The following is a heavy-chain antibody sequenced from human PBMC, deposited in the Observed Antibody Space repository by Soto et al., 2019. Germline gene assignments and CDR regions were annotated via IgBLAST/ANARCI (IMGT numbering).Heavy chain of an antibody. CDR1: EYTFTDYF. J-gene: IGHJ4*02. Sequence: QVQLVQSGAEVKKPGASVKLSCQASEYTFTDYFIHWVRQAPGQGLEWMGLINLGGTTTTYAQKLQXRXXXXXXXXTXXXXXXXXXXXXXXTAVYYXXGEEWGMRYFDDWGQGTLVSVSS. CDR3: XGEEWGMRYFDD. D-gene: IGHD3-16*01. CDR2: INLGGTTT. V-gene: IGHV1-46*04.